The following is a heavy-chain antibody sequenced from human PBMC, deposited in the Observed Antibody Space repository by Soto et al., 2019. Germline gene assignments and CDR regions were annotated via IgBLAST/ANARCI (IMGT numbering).Heavy chain of an antibody. CDR3: ARMASAGTLNWFDP. V-gene: IGHV1-8*02. D-gene: IGHD6-13*01. Sequence: QVQLVQSGAEVKEPGASVRVSCKASGYTFINYDISWVRQATGQGLEWMGWVNPGSGKAGYASKFQGRVTMTRDASTGTALLELSSLTSEDTAVYYCARMASAGTLNWFDPWGQGTLVTVSS. CDR2: VNPGSGKA. J-gene: IGHJ5*02. CDR1: GYTFINYD.